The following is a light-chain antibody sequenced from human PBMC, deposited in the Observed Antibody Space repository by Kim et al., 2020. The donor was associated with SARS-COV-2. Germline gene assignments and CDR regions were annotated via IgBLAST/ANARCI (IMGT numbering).Light chain of an antibody. Sequence: SPGERATLSCRASQSISHYLAWYQQKPGQAPRLLIYDTSNRATDIPARFSGSGSGTDFTLTISSLEPEDFAVYCCQQRHNWPSITFGQGTRLEIK. J-gene: IGKJ5*01. CDR1: QSISHY. CDR2: DTS. V-gene: IGKV3-11*01. CDR3: QQRHNWPSIT.